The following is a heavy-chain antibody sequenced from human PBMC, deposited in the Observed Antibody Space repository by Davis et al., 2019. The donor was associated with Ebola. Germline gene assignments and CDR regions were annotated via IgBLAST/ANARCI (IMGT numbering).Heavy chain of an antibody. V-gene: IGHV3-48*04. CDR2: ISSTSRTM. CDR3: VRDPALVVTGGGWFFGL. Sequence: GESLKISCAFSGFSASLYSMNWVRQAPGKGLEWVSYISSTSRTMYYADSLKGRFTISRDNARNSVYLQMNSLRAEDTAVYYCVRDPALVVTGGGWFFGLWGRGTLVTVSS. J-gene: IGHJ2*01. CDR1: GFSASLYS. D-gene: IGHD2-21*02.